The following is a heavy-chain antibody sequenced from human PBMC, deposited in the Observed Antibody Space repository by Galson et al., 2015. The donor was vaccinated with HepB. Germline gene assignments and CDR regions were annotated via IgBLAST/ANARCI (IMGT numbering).Heavy chain of an antibody. CDR1: GFTFSSYG. J-gene: IGHJ4*02. Sequence: SLRLSCAASGFTFSSYGMHWVRQAPGKGLEWVAVISYDGSNKYYADSVKGRFTISRDNSKNTLYLQMNSLRAEDTAVYYCASQYHSSGWSLDYWGQGTLVTVSS. CDR3: ASQYHSSGWSLDY. CDR2: ISYDGSNK. V-gene: IGHV3-30*03. D-gene: IGHD6-19*01.